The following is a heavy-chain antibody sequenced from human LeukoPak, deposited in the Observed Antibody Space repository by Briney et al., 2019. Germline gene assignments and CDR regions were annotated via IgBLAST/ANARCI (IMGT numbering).Heavy chain of an antibody. CDR3: ARTARGPGPIVVVPAATKTNWYFGL. CDR1: GGSFSGYY. J-gene: IGHJ2*01. CDR2: INHSGST. V-gene: IGHV4-34*01. Sequence: SETLSLTCAVYGGSFSGYYWSWIRQPPGKGLEWIGEINHSGSTNYNPSLKSRVTISVDTSKNQFSLKLSSVTAADTAVYYCARTARGPGPIVVVPAATKTNWYFGLWGRGTLVTVSS. D-gene: IGHD2-2*01.